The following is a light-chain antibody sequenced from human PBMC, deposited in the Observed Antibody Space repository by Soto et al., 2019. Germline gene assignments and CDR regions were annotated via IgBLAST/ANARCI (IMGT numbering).Light chain of an antibody. CDR1: SSDVGFYNY. CDR2: GVT. J-gene: IGLJ1*01. V-gene: IGLV2-14*01. Sequence: QSVLTQAASVSGSPGQSITISCTGTSSDVGFYNYVSWYQQHPGKAPKLILYGVTNRPSGVSNRFSGSKSGNTASLTISGLQPEDEADYYCSSYSSSSTLVFGTGTKVTVL. CDR3: SSYSSSSTLV.